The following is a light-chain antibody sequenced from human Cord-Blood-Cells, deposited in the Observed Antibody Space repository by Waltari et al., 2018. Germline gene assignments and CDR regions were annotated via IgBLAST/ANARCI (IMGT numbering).Light chain of an antibody. CDR1: QGISSY. CDR2: AAS. J-gene: IGKJ1*01. CDR3: QQLNSYPRT. V-gene: IGKV1-9*01. Sequence: DIQLTQSPSFLSASVGDRVTITCRASQGISSYLAWYQQKPGKAPKLLIYAASTLQSGVPSRFSGSGSGTEFTLTISSLQPEDFATYYGQQLNSYPRTFGQGTKVEMK.